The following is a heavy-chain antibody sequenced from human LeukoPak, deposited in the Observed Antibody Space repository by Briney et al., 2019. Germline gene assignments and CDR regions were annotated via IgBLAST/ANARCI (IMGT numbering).Heavy chain of an antibody. V-gene: IGHV3-23*01. Sequence: GGSLRLSCAASGFTFSSYSMLWVRQAPGKGLEWVSAISSNGGSTYYADSVKGRFTISRDNSKNTLYLQMNSLRAEDTAVYYCAKERGYDSSGYYYVVLSGDFDYWGQGTLVTVSS. CDR1: GFTFSSYS. J-gene: IGHJ4*02. D-gene: IGHD3-22*01. CDR3: AKERGYDSSGYYYVVLSGDFDY. CDR2: ISSNGGST.